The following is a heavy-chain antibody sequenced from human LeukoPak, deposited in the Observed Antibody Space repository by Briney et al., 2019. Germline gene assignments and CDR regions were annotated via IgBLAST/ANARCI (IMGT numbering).Heavy chain of an antibody. V-gene: IGHV1-18*01. CDR1: GYTFTSYG. D-gene: IGHD5-12*01. CDR3: AGDLASGYDPDY. J-gene: IGHJ4*02. CDR2: ISAYNGNT. Sequence: GASVKVSCKASGYTFTSYGISWVRQAPGQGLEWMGWISAYNGNTNYAQKLQGRVTMTTDTSTSTAYMELRSLRSEDTAVYYCAGDLASGYDPDYWGQGTLVTASS.